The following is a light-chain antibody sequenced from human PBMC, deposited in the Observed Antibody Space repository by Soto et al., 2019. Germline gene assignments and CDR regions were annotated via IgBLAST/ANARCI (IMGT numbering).Light chain of an antibody. CDR2: EVT. V-gene: IGLV2-14*01. J-gene: IGLJ2*01. Sequence: QSALTQPASVSGSPGQSITISCTGSSSDVGAYNYVSWYPQHPGKAPRLMIYEVTNRPSGVSNRFSGSKSGNTASLTISGLRAEDEADYYCSSYTSGSTLVVFGGGTKLTVL. CDR1: SSDVGAYNY. CDR3: SSYTSGSTLVV.